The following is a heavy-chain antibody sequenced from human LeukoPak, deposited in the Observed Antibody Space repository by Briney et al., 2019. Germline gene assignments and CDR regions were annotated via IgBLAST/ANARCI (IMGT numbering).Heavy chain of an antibody. V-gene: IGHV4-39*07. CDR2: IYYSGST. D-gene: IGHD1-26*01. CDR3: ARVWGGIVGGRFDF. J-gene: IGHJ4*02. Sequence: SETLSLTCTVSGGSISSSSHYWGWIRQPSGKGLEWIGSIYYSGSTYYNPSLKSRVTMSLDTSKNQLSLKLSSVTAADTAVYYCARVWGGIVGGRFDFWGQGTLVTVSS. CDR1: GGSISSSSHY.